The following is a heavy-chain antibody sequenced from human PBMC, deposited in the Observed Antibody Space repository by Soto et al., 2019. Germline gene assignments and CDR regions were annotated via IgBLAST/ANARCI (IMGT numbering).Heavy chain of an antibody. V-gene: IGHV3-30*18. CDR2: ISYDGSNK. J-gene: IGHJ4*02. CDR3: AKHRGQGGFDY. Sequence: SLRLSCAASGFTFSSYGMHWVRQAPGKGLEWVAVISYDGSNKYYADSVKGRFTISRDNSKNTLYLQMNSLRAEDTAVYYCAKHRGQGGFDYWGQGTLVTVSS. CDR1: GFTFSSYG. D-gene: IGHD1-26*01.